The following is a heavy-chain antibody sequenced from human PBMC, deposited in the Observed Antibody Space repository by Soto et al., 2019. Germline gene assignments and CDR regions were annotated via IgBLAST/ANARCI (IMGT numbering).Heavy chain of an antibody. Sequence: QVQLQESGPGLVKPSETLSLTCTVSGGSISSYYWSWIRQPPGKGLEWIGYIYYSGSTNYNPSLKSRVTISVDTCKNRFSLKRTSVTAADTAVYYCARESYSSSWYYYYAMDVWGQGTTVTVSS. D-gene: IGHD6-13*01. CDR3: ARESYSSSWYYYYAMDV. CDR2: IYYSGST. V-gene: IGHV4-59*01. J-gene: IGHJ6*02. CDR1: GGSISSYY.